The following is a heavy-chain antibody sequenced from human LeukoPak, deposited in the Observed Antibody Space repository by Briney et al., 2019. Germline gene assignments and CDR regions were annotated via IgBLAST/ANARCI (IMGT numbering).Heavy chain of an antibody. CDR3: ARVAGNCGGDCYRLLY. CDR1: VYTFTSYD. D-gene: IGHD2-21*01. J-gene: IGHJ4*02. CDR2: MNPNSGNT. V-gene: IGHV1-8*01. Sequence: ASVKVSCKASVYTFTSYDTNWVRQATGQGLEWLGWMNPNSGNTGYAQKFQGRVTMTRNTSISTAYMELSNLRSEDTAVYYCARVAGNCGGDCYRLLYWGQGTLVTVSS.